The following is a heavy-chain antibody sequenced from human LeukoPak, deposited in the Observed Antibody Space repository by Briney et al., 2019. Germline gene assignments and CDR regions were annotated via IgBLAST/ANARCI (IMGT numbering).Heavy chain of an antibody. D-gene: IGHD2-15*01. CDR1: GFTFYNYV. Sequence: PGGALRLSCAASGFTFYNYVMNWVRHTPEKGLEWLSYISQSSNSIYDADSVRGRFSISRDNAENSLYLQMNSLRDEDTAVYYCVRDHQWSFDFWGQGTLVTVSS. CDR3: VRDHQWSFDF. J-gene: IGHJ4*02. V-gene: IGHV3-48*02. CDR2: ISQSSNSI.